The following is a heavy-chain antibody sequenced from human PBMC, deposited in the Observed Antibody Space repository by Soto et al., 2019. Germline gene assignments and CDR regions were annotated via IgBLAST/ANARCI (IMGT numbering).Heavy chain of an antibody. CDR2: IKQDGSEK. CDR1: GFTFSSYW. CDR3: AREGPNWNYVHYYYYYGMDV. Sequence: PVGSLRLSCAASGFTFSSYWMSWVRQAPGKGLEWVANIKQDGSEKYYVDSVKGRFTISRDNAKNSLYLQMNSLRAEDTAVYYCAREGPNWNYVHYYYYYGMDVWGQGTTVTVSS. V-gene: IGHV3-7*01. J-gene: IGHJ6*02. D-gene: IGHD1-7*01.